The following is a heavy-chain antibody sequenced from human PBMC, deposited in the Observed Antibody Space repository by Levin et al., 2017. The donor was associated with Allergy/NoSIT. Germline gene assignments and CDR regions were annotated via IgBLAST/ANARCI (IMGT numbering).Heavy chain of an antibody. CDR2: ISSSSSYT. D-gene: IGHD2-2*01. CDR3: AREFRVGLRVVVPAAMGNYFDY. J-gene: IGHJ4*02. V-gene: IGHV3-11*05. Sequence: PGGSLRLSCAASGFTFSDYYMSWIRQAPGKGLEWVSYISSSSSYTNYADSVKGRFTISRDNAKNSLYLQMNSLRAEDTAVYYCAREFRVGLRVVVPAAMGNYFDYWGQGTLVTVSS. CDR1: GFTFSDYY.